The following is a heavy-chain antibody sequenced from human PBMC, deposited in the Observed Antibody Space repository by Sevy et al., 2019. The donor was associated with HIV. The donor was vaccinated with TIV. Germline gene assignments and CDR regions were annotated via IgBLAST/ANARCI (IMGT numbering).Heavy chain of an antibody. CDR1: GFTFSSYS. CDR2: ISSSSSTI. V-gene: IGHV3-48*02. CDR3: AGRNYGSGIFAFDI. J-gene: IGHJ3*02. Sequence: GGSLRLSCAASGFTFSSYSMNWVRQAPGKGLEWVSYISSSSSTIYYADPVKGRFTISRDNAKNSLYLQMNSLRDEDTAVYYCAGRNYGSGIFAFDIWGQGTMVTVSS. D-gene: IGHD3-10*01.